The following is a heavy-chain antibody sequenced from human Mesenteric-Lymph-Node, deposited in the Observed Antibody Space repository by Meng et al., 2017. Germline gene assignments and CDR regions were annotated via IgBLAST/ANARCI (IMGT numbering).Heavy chain of an antibody. J-gene: IGHJ4*02. Sequence: QVQLVQSGSELKIPGASVKVTCKASGYTFTNYAVNWVRQAPGQGLEWMGWINTNTGNPTYAQGFTGRFVFSVDTSVSTAYLQISSLKAEDTALYYCGRGMAVAVGVTDFWGQGTLVTVSS. CDR2: INTNTGNP. CDR3: GRGMAVAVGVTDF. CDR1: GYTFTNYA. D-gene: IGHD2-15*01. V-gene: IGHV7-4-1*02.